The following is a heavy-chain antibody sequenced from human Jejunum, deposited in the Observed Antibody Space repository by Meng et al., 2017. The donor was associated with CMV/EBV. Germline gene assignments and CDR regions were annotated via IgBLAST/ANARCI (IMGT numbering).Heavy chain of an antibody. V-gene: IGHV3-30*03. Sequence: GFTFSSYEMNWVRQAPGKGLEWLAIMSFDGINKYYADSVKGRFTISRDNSKNTLYLQMNSLRVEDTAVYYCARDIYEVVVAGLDVWGQGTTVTVSS. D-gene: IGHD2-15*01. CDR1: GFTFSSYE. CDR3: ARDIYEVVVAGLDV. J-gene: IGHJ6*02. CDR2: MSFDGINK.